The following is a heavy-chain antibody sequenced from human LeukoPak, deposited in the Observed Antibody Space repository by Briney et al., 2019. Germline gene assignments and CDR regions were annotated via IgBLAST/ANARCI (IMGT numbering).Heavy chain of an antibody. V-gene: IGHV3-73*01. CDR1: GLTFSGSG. D-gene: IGHD4-17*01. Sequence: PGGSLRLSCAASGLTFSGSGMHWVRQASGKGLEWVGRIRSKANGYATAYTASVKGRFTISRDDSKNTAYLQMNSLKSEDTAVYHCIRHYDEYGAPFDYWGQGTLVTVSS. J-gene: IGHJ4*02. CDR3: IRHYDEYGAPFDY. CDR2: IRSKANGYAT.